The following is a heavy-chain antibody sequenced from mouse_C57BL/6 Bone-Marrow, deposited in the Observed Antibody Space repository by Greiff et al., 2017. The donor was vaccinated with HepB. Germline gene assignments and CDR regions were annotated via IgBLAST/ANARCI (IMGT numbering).Heavy chain of an antibody. V-gene: IGHV1-5*01. Sequence: VQLQQSGTVLARPGASVKMSCKTSGYTFTSYWMHWVKQRPGQGLEWIGAIYPGNSDTSYNQKFKGKAELTAVTSASTAYMELSSLTNEDSAVYYCTGSPWFAYWGQGTLVTVSA. CDR1: GYTFTSYW. J-gene: IGHJ3*01. CDR3: TGSPWFAY. CDR2: IYPGNSDT.